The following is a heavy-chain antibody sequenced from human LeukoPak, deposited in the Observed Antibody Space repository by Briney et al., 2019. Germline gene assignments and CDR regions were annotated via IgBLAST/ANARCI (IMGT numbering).Heavy chain of an antibody. J-gene: IGHJ2*01. CDR1: GFTFSNYW. D-gene: IGHD3-22*01. CDR3: ARDQGSMIVVRTTTWFFDL. V-gene: IGHV3-7*01. Sequence: GGSLTLACAASGFTFSNYWMSWVRQAPGKGLEWLANINQDGSEIYYVDSVKGRFTISRDNGKNSLYLQINSLRADDTAVYYCARDQGSMIVVRTTTWFFDLWGRGNLVSVSS. CDR2: INQDGSEI.